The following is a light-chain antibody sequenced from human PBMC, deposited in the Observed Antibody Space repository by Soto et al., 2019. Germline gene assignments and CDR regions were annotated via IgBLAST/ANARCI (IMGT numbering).Light chain of an antibody. CDR3: CSYAGSSTPSVV. J-gene: IGLJ2*01. V-gene: IGLV2-23*01. Sequence: QSALTQPASVSGSPGQSITISCTGTSSDVGSYNLVSWYQQHPGKAPKLMIYEGSKRPSGVSNRFSGSKSGNTASLTISGLQAEDEADYYCCSYAGSSTPSVVFGGGTKAHRP. CDR1: SSDVGSYNL. CDR2: EGS.